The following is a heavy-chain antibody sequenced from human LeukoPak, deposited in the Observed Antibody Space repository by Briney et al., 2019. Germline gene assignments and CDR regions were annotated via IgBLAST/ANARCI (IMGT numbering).Heavy chain of an antibody. V-gene: IGHV1-24*01. CDR3: ATNSNLWFGELLPMYYFDY. J-gene: IGHJ4*02. CDR1: GYTLTELS. Sequence: GASVKVSCKVSGYTLTELSMHWVRQAPGKGLEWMGGFDPEDGETIYAQKFQGRVTMTEDTSTDTAYMELSSLRSEDTAVYYCATNSNLWFGELLPMYYFDYWGQGTLVTVSS. D-gene: IGHD3-10*01. CDR2: FDPEDGET.